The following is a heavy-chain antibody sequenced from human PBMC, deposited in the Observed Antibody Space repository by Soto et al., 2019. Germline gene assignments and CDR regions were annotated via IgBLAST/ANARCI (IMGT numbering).Heavy chain of an antibody. CDR3: ARDTSFYFDY. CDR2: ITPYNGNT. V-gene: IGHV1-18*01. J-gene: IGHJ4*02. Sequence: ASVKVSCKASNYTFITYGITWVRQAPGQGLEWVGWITPYNGNTNYGQNFQGRVTMTADTSTSTAYMELGSLTTDDTAVYYCARDTSFYFDYWGQGTRITVSS. CDR1: NYTFITYG. D-gene: IGHD2-2*01.